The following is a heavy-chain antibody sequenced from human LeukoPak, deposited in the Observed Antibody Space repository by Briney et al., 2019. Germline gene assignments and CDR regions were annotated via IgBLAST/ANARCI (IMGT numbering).Heavy chain of an antibody. J-gene: IGHJ4*02. CDR1: GGTFSSYA. V-gene: IGHV1-69*05. Sequence: SVKVSCKASGGTFSSYAISWVRQAPGQGLEWMGRIIPIFGTANYAQKFQGRVTITTDESASTAYMELSSLRSEDTAVYYCARAVSVGDTAIVLWGQGTLVTVSS. CDR2: IIPIFGTA. CDR3: ARAVSVGDTAIVL. D-gene: IGHD5-18*01.